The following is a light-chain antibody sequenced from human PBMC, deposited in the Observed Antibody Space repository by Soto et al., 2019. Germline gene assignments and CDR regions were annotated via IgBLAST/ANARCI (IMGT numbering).Light chain of an antibody. Sequence: IQMTQSPSSLSASTGDRVTITCRASQGISSYLAWYQQKPGKAPKLLIYAASTLQSGVPSRFSGSGSGTDFTLTISCLQSEDFETYYCQQYYSYPWTFGPGTKVDI. CDR2: AAS. CDR3: QQYYSYPWT. CDR1: QGISSY. V-gene: IGKV1-8*01. J-gene: IGKJ1*01.